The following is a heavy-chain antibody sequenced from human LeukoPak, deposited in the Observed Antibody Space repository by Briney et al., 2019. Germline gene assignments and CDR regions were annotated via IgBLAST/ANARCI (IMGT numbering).Heavy chain of an antibody. J-gene: IGHJ3*02. V-gene: IGHV3-23*01. CDR1: GFTFSFYT. CDR2: ISGSGGST. D-gene: IGHD3-3*01. Sequence: PGGSLRLSCAASGFTFSFYTMNWVRQAPGKGLEWVSAISGSGGSTYYADSVKGRFTISRDNSKNTLDLQMNSLRAEDTAVYYCAKDPVYPYYDFWSGSGLDAFDIWGQGTTVTVSS. CDR3: AKDPVYPYYDFWSGSGLDAFDI.